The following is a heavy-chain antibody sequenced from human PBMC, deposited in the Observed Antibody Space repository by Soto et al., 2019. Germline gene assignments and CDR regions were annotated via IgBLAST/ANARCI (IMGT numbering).Heavy chain of an antibody. V-gene: IGHV4-30-4*01. Sequence: TLSLTCTVSGGSISSGDYYWSWIRQPPGKGLEWIGYIYYSGSTYYNPSLKSRVTISVDTSKNQFSLKLSSVTAADTAVYYCARVRWRAGERCGDEYNWFDPWGQGTLVTVSS. CDR1: GGSISSGDYY. CDR3: ARVRWRAGERCGDEYNWFDP. D-gene: IGHD2-21*01. J-gene: IGHJ5*02. CDR2: IYYSGST.